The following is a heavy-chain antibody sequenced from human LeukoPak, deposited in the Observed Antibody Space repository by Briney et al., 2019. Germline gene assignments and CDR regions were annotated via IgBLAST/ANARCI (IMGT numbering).Heavy chain of an antibody. CDR1: GYTFTSYD. D-gene: IGHD3-16*02. J-gene: IGHJ4*02. CDR2: MNSNSGNT. Sequence: ASVKVSCKASGYTFTSYDINWVRQATGQGLEWMGWMNSNSGNTGYAQKFQGRVTMTRNTSKSTAYIELSSLRSEDTAVYYCARVATYYDYVWGSYRYSDYRGQGTLVTVSS. V-gene: IGHV1-8*01. CDR3: ARVATYYDYVWGSYRYSDY.